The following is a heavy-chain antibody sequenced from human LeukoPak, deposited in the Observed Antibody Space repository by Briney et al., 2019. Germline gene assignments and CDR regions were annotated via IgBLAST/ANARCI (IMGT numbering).Heavy chain of an antibody. CDR1: KYTFTNYN. Sequence: GASVKVSCKASKYTFTNYNINWVRQATGQGLEWMGWMNPNSGNTDYAQKFQGRVTMTRNTSISTAYMELSSLRSEDTAVYYCARGAGARPNYGDYVGGEFDYWGQGTLVTVSS. J-gene: IGHJ4*02. V-gene: IGHV1-8*01. D-gene: IGHD4-17*01. CDR2: MNPNSGNT. CDR3: ARGAGARPNYGDYVGGEFDY.